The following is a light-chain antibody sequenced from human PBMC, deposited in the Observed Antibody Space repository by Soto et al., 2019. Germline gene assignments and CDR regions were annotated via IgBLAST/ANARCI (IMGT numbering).Light chain of an antibody. CDR3: QQYNTWPLT. Sequence: EIVLTQSPGTLSLSPGERPTLSCRASQSVSSNLAWYQQKPGQAPRLLIYDASTRATGIPARFSGSGSGTEFTLTISSLQSEDFAVYYCQQYNTWPLTFGPGTKVDIK. CDR2: DAS. CDR1: QSVSSN. J-gene: IGKJ3*01. V-gene: IGKV3-15*01.